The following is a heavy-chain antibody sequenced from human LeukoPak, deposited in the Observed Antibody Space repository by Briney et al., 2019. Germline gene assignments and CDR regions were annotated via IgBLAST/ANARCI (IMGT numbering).Heavy chain of an antibody. CDR2: IKSKTGGGTT. D-gene: IGHD2/OR15-2a*01. CDR1: GFTFSKAW. J-gene: IGHJ4*02. Sequence: GGSLRLSCAASGFTFSKAWMTWVRQAPGKGLEWVGRIKSKTGGGTTDYAAPVKGRFTISTDDSKNTLYLQMNSLKTEDTAVYYCTAVAYNSLFFRGQGTLVTVSS. CDR3: TAVAYNSLFF. V-gene: IGHV3-15*01.